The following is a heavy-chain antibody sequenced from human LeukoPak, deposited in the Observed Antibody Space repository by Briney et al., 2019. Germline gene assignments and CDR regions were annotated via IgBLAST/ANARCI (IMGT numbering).Heavy chain of an antibody. CDR2: IYHTGNI. CDR3: ARVGYSYVAFDI. D-gene: IGHD5-18*01. Sequence: PSETLSLTCGVSGGXISSSNCWSWVRQPPGKGLEWIGEIYHTGNINYNPSLKSRVTISVDKSKNQFSLKLSSVTAADTAVYYCARVGYSYVAFDIWGQGTMVTVSS. V-gene: IGHV4-4*02. J-gene: IGHJ3*02. CDR1: GGXISSSNC.